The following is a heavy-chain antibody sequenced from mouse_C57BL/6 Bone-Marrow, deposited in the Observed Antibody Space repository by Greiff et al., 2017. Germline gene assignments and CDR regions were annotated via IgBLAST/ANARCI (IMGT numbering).Heavy chain of an antibody. D-gene: IGHD2-12*01. Sequence: EVQLQQSGPELVRPGASVKISCTASGYTFTDYYMNWVKQSHGQSLEWIGGINPNNGDTSYNPKFKGKATLTVDTSSSTAYMELRSLTSEDSAVYYCTRELYRYYDDMDDWGKGTSVTVSS. J-gene: IGHJ4*01. V-gene: IGHV1-26*01. CDR3: TRELYRYYDDMDD. CDR1: GYTFTDYY. CDR2: INPNNGDT.